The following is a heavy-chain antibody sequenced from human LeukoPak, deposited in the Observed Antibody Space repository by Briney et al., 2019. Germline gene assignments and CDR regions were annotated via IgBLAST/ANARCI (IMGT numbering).Heavy chain of an antibody. V-gene: IGHV3-7*01. CDR2: IKQDGSEK. CDR3: ARLDAFDI. J-gene: IGHJ3*02. Sequence: GGSLRLSCAASGFTFSSYGMHWVRQAPGKGLEWVANIKQDGSEKYYVDSVKGRFTISRDNAKNSLYLQMNSLRAEDTAVYYCARLDAFDIWGQGTMVTVSS. CDR1: GFTFSSYG.